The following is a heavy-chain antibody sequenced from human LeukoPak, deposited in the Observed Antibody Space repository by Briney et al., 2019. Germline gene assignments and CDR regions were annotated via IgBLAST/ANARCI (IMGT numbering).Heavy chain of an antibody. CDR2: ISYDGSNK. V-gene: IGHV3-30*18. CDR1: GFTFSSYS. D-gene: IGHD6-13*01. J-gene: IGHJ4*02. Sequence: PGGSLRLSCAASGFTFSSYSMNWVRQAPGKGLEWVAVISYDGSNKYYADSVKGRFTISRDNFKNTLYLQMNSLRAEDTAVYYCAKLYSRGYWGQGTLVTVSS. CDR3: AKLYSRGY.